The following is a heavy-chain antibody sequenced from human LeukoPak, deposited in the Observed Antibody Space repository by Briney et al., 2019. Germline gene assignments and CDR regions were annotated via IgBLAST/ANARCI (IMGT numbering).Heavy chain of an antibody. V-gene: IGHV1-69*13. J-gene: IGHJ4*02. CDR2: IIPIFGTA. CDR3: AKLGPYCGGDCYYFDY. Sequence: SVKVSCKASGGTFSSYAISWVRQAPGQGLVWMGGIIPIFGTANYAQKFQGRVTITADESTSTAYMELSSLRSEDTAVYYCAKLGPYCGGDCYYFDYWGQGTLVTVSS. D-gene: IGHD2-21*02. CDR1: GGTFSSYA.